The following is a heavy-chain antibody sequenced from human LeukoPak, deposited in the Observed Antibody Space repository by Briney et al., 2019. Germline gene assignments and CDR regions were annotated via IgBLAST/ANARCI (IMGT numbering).Heavy chain of an antibody. Sequence: GGSLRLSCAASGFNFINYSMNWVRQAPGKGLDWVATITGSTTYIYYSESVKGRFIISRDNAKNSLYLQMNSLRVEDTGVYYCVPSATDYWGQGTLVTVSS. V-gene: IGHV3-21*01. CDR3: VPSATDY. J-gene: IGHJ4*02. CDR2: ITGSTTYI. D-gene: IGHD1-26*01. CDR1: GFNFINYS.